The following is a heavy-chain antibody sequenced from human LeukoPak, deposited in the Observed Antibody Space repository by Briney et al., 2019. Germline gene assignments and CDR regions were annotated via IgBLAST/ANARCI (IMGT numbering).Heavy chain of an antibody. J-gene: IGHJ6*03. CDR3: ARGLGSPATVTTSQHHYMDV. CDR2: INHSGST. D-gene: IGHD4-17*01. CDR1: GGSFSGYY. Sequence: SETLSLTCAVSGGSFSGYYWSWIRQPPGKGLEWIWEINHSGSTNYNPSLKSRVTISVDTSKNQFSLSLSSVTVADTAVYYCARGLGSPATVTTSQHHYMDVWGKGTTVTVSS. V-gene: IGHV4-34*01.